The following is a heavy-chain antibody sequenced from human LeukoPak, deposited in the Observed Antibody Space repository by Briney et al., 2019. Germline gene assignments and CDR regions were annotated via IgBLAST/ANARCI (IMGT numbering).Heavy chain of an antibody. V-gene: IGHV4-59*01. Sequence: PSETLSLTCTVSGGSISSYYWSWIRQPPGKGLEWIGYIYYSGSTNYNPSLKSRVTISVDTSKNQFSLKLSSVTAADTAVYYCARGGCSGGSCYRNNFDCWGQGTLVTVSS. D-gene: IGHD2-15*01. J-gene: IGHJ4*02. CDR2: IYYSGST. CDR1: GGSISSYY. CDR3: ARGGCSGGSCYRNNFDC.